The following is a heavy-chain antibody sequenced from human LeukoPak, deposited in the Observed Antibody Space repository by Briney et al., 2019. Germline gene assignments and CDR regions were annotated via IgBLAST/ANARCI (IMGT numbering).Heavy chain of an antibody. CDR1: GFTFSNYW. J-gene: IGHJ6*02. CDR3: AREGLLWFGEPRGYYYYGMDV. V-gene: IGHV3-7*01. CDR2: IKPDGSAQ. Sequence: GGSLRLSCAASGFTFSNYWMTWVRQAPGKGLEWVANIKPDGSAQYYADSVRGRFTISRDSAKNSVFLQMNSLGAEDTAVYHCAREGLLWFGEPRGYYYYGMDVWGQGTTVTVSS. D-gene: IGHD3-10*01.